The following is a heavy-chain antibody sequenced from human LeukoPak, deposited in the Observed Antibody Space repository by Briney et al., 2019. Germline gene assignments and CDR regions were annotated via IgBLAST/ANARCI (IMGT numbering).Heavy chain of an antibody. CDR2: IGAYNGNT. V-gene: IGHV1-18*01. CDR3: ARDSYCSGGSCYADPIDY. D-gene: IGHD2-15*01. J-gene: IGHJ4*02. CDR1: GYTFTSQG. Sequence: ASVKVSCKASGYTFTSQGISGVRQAPGQGLEWMGWIGAYNGNTNYAQKLQGRVTMTTDTSTSTAYMELRSLRSDDTAVYYCARDSYCSGGSCYADPIDYWGQGTLVTVSS.